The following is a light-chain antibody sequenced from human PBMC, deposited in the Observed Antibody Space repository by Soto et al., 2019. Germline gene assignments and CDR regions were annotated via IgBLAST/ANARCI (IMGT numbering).Light chain of an antibody. Sequence: QSVLTQPPSVSGSPGQTITISCTGTSSDVGGYNYVSWYQQHPGKAPKLMIYDDSNRPSGVSNRFSGSKSGNTASLTISGGLDEEEDAYYCSSYTSSSTRLVFGGGTQLTVL. V-gene: IGLV2-14*01. CDR3: SSYTSSSTRLV. CDR1: SSDVGGYNY. CDR2: DDS. J-gene: IGLJ3*02.